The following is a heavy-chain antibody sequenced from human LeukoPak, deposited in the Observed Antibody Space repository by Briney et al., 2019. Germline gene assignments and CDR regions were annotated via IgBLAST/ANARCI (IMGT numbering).Heavy chain of an antibody. CDR3: ARGYIIPAANPDY. CDR2: ISYDGSNT. V-gene: IGHV3-30*04. J-gene: IGHJ4*02. Sequence: GGSLRLSCAASGFTFSSFAVHWVRQAPGKGLDWVAVISYDGSNTYYADSVKGRFTISRDNSKNTLSLQMNSLRAEDTAVYYCARGYIIPAANPDYWGQGTLVTASS. CDR1: GFTFSSFA. D-gene: IGHD2-2*01.